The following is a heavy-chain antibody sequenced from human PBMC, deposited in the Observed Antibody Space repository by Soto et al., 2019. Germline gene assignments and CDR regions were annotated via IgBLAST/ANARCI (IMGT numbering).Heavy chain of an antibody. V-gene: IGHV3-30*04. Sequence: QVQVVESGGGVVQPGRSLRLSCAASGFTFSRYAIHWVRQAPGKGLEWVAVISRDGSNKYYVDSVKGRFTISRDNSKNTLYLQMNSLRDEDTAVYYCARSRNSAVADSFDFWGQGPLVTVSS. CDR2: ISRDGSNK. J-gene: IGHJ4*02. CDR1: GFTFSRYA. D-gene: IGHD3-10*01. CDR3: ARSRNSAVADSFDF.